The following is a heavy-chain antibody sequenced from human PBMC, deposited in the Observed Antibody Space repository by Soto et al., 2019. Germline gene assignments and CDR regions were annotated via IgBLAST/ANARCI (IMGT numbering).Heavy chain of an antibody. J-gene: IGHJ6*02. V-gene: IGHV4-38-2*01. CDR1: GYSPASGYY. CDR3: ARTFDYYGMDG. Sequence: SETLSLTCAVSGYSPASGYYWAWIGQSPGKGLEWLGSIYHAGRVYYNPSLNSRVAGSQDTSKNHFSLKLTSVTATDQALDYCARTFDYYGMDGWGQGTTVTVS. CDR2: IYHAGRV.